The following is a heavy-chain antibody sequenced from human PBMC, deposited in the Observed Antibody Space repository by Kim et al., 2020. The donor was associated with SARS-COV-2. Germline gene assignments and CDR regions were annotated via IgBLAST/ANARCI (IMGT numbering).Heavy chain of an antibody. V-gene: IGHV4-39*07. D-gene: IGHD3-22*01. CDR1: GGSISSSSYY. CDR3: ANLYYDSSGYY. J-gene: IGHJ4*02. Sequence: SETLSLTCTVSGGSISSSSYYWGWIRQPPGKGLEWIGSIYYSGSTYYNPSLKSRVTISVDTSKNQFSLKLSSVTAADTAVYYCANLYYDSSGYYWGQGTLVTVSS. CDR2: IYYSGST.